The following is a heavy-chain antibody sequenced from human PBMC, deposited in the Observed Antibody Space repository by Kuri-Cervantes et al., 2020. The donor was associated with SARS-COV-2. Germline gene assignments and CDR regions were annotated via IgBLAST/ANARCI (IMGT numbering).Heavy chain of an antibody. CDR2: IYYSGST. CDR3: ARSRIEYSSSDRSSGWFDP. D-gene: IGHD6-6*01. CDR1: GGSISSSSYY. J-gene: IGHJ5*02. V-gene: IGHV4-39*07. Sequence: SETLSLTCTVSGGSISSSSYYWGWIRQPPGKGLEWIGSIYYSGSTYYNPSLKSRVTISVDTSKDRFSLKLSSVTAADTAVYYCARSRIEYSSSDRSSGWFDPWGQGTLVTVSS.